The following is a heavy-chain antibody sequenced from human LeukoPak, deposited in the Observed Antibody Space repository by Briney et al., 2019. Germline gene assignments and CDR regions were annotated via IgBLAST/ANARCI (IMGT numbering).Heavy chain of an antibody. J-gene: IGHJ4*02. D-gene: IGHD2-2*01. V-gene: IGHV1-2*02. CDR2: INPNSGGT. Sequence: ASVKVSCKASGYTFTGYYMHWVRQAPGQGLEWMGWINPNSGGTNYAQKFQGRVTMTRDTSISTAYMELSRLRSDDTAVYYCARDLTAYCSSTRCPDDYWGQGTPVTVSS. CDR3: ARDLTAYCSSTRCPDDY. CDR1: GYTFTGYY.